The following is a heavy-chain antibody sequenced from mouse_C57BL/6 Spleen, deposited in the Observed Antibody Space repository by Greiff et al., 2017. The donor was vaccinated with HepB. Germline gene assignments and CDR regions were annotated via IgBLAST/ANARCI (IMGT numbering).Heavy chain of an antibody. V-gene: IGHV1-55*01. J-gene: IGHJ4*01. Sequence: QVQLQQPGAELVKPGASVKMSCKASGYTFTSYWITWVKQRPGQGLEWIGDIYPGSGSTNYNEKFKSKATLTVVTSSSTAYMQLSSLTSEDSAVYYCARYDYGSSYPDYYAMDYWGQGTSVTVSS. CDR3: ARYDYGSSYPDYYAMDY. CDR1: GYTFTSYW. D-gene: IGHD1-1*01. CDR2: IYPGSGST.